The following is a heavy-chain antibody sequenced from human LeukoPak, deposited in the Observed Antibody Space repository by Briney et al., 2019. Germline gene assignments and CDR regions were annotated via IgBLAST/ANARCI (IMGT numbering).Heavy chain of an antibody. CDR1: GASFSDSTYY. Sequence: TLSLTCTVSGASFSDSTYYWAWFRQPPGKGLEWIASNYFIETKYNPSLKSRVTISGDTFKNQFSLKLTSVTATDTAVYYCASPSKLVLSKGAFDIWGQGTMVTVSA. D-gene: IGHD3-10*01. J-gene: IGHJ3*02. V-gene: IGHV4-39*01. CDR3: ASPSKLVLSKGAFDI. CDR2: NYFIET.